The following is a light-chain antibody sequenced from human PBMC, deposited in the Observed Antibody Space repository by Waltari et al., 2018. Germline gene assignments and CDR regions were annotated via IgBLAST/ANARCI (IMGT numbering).Light chain of an antibody. CDR2: DAS. CDR1: QNIGSY. CDR3: QQRSNWPRT. V-gene: IGKV3-11*01. Sequence: EIVFTQSPATLSLSPGERATLSCGARQNIGSYLAWYQQKPGQPPRVLIYDASTRATGIPARFSGSGSGADFALTISSLEPDDFAVYYCQQRSNWPRTFGQGTKLEIK. J-gene: IGKJ2*01.